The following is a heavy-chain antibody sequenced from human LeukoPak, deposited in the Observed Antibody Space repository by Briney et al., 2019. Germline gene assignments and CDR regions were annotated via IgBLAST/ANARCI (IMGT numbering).Heavy chain of an antibody. D-gene: IGHD3-22*01. CDR1: GGAVSGYY. CDR2: IYYSGST. CDR3: ARVGDSSGYSVFDS. J-gene: IGHJ4*02. V-gene: IGHV4-59*02. Sequence: SETLSLTCIVSGGAVSGYYWSWTRQPPGKGLEWIGYIYYSGSTDYNPSLKSRLTMSIDTSKNQFSLRLSSVTAADTAVYYCARVGDSSGYSVFDSWGQGTLVTVSS.